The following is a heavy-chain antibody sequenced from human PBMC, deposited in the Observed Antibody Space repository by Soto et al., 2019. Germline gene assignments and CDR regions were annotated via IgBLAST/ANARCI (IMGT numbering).Heavy chain of an antibody. CDR1: GFTFSDYG. V-gene: IGHV3-23*01. CDR2: LPEIGTNT. Sequence: PGGSLRLCCAASGFTFSDYGMSWVRQAPGKGLEWVSALPEIGTNTYYADSVKGRFTISRDNSKNTLFLQINNLRAGDTAVYYCAKKSAVGPTSYFAYWRPGTLVTVYS. J-gene: IGHJ4*02. D-gene: IGHD1-26*01. CDR3: AKKSAVGPTSYFAY.